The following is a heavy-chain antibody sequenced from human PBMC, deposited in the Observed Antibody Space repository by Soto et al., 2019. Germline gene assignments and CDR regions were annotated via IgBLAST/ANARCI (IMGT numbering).Heavy chain of an antibody. J-gene: IGHJ5*02. Sequence: SEILSLTCTVSGGSISSGDYYWSWIRQPPGKGLEWIGYIYYSGSTYYSPSLKSRVTISVDTSKNQFSLKLSSVTAADTAVYYCARERPDGARLDPWGQGTPVTVSS. CDR2: IYYSGST. D-gene: IGHD6-6*01. V-gene: IGHV4-30-4*01. CDR3: ARERPDGARLDP. CDR1: GGSISSGDYY.